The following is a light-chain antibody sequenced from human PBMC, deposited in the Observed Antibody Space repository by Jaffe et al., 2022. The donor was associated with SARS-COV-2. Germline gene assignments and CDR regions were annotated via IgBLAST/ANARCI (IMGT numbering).Light chain of an antibody. CDR1: QSISTY. CDR3: QQSSSIPWT. CDR2: LAS. J-gene: IGKJ1*01. V-gene: IGKV1-39*01. Sequence: DIQMTQSPSSLSASVGDRVTITCRASQSISTYLNWYQQKPGKAPELLIYLASSLQSGVPSRFSGSGSGTDFTLTISSLQPEDFAAYYCQQSSSIPWTFGQGTKVEVK.